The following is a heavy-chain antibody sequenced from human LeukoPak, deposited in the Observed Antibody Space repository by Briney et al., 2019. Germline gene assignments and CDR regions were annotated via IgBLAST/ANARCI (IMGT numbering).Heavy chain of an antibody. CDR2: ISYDGSNK. V-gene: IGHV3-30*18. Sequence: PGRSLRLSCAASGFTFSYYGLHWVRQGPGKGRAWVAVISYDGSNKYYADSVKGRFTISRDNSKNTLYLQMNSLRAEDTAVYYCAKQCGGSDWFDAFDIWGQGTMVTVSS. J-gene: IGHJ3*02. CDR1: GFTFSYYG. D-gene: IGHD6-19*01. CDR3: AKQCGGSDWFDAFDI.